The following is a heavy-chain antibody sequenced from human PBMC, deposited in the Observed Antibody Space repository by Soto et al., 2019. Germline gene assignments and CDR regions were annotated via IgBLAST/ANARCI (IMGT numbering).Heavy chain of an antibody. D-gene: IGHD1-26*01. CDR2: ISDDGSKK. Sequence: QVQLVESGGGVAQPGRSLRLSCAASGFTFSTYGMHWVRQAPGKGMEWVAVISDDGSKKSYVESVKGRFTISRDNSKNTLYLQMNSLRAEDTAVYYCAKDREGKNYYGMDVWGQGTTVTVSS. CDR1: GFTFSTYG. V-gene: IGHV3-30*18. CDR3: AKDREGKNYYGMDV. J-gene: IGHJ6*02.